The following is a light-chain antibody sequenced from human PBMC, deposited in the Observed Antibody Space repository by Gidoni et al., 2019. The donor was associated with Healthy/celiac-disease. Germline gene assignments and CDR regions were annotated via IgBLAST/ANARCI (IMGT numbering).Light chain of an antibody. Sequence: EIVLTQSPATLSLSPGERATLSCRARQSVSSYLAWYQQKPGQAPRLLIYDASNRATGIPARFSGSGSGTDFTLTISSLEPEDFAVYYCQQRSNWPRSSPITFGQGTRLEIK. J-gene: IGKJ5*01. V-gene: IGKV3-11*01. CDR2: DAS. CDR1: QSVSSY. CDR3: QQRSNWPRSSPIT.